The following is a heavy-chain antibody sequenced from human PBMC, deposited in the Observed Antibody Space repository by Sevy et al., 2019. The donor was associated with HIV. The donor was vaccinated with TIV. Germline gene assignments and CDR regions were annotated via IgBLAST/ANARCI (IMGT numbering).Heavy chain of an antibody. J-gene: IGHJ5*02. CDR3: ARENKDFRGYNSFDA. CDR2: INHSGST. Sequence: SETLSLTCAVYGGSFSGYYWSWIRQPPGKGLEWIGEINHSGSTNYYPSLKSRVTISVDTSKNQFCLNLRSVTAADTDLYYCARENKDFRGYNSFDAWGQGILVTVSS. V-gene: IGHV4-34*01. D-gene: IGHD5-12*01. CDR1: GGSFSGYY.